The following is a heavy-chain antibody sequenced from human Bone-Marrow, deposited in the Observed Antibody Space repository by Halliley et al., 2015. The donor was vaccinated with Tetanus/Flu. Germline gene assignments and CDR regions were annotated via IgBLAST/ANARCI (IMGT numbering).Heavy chain of an antibody. V-gene: IGHV4-39*01. Sequence: TLSLTCSVSGGPIRTTSYYWGWIRQPPGKGLEWIGSIYYTGNTYYNPSLKSRVTISADTSKNQFFLKLNSVTAAGTAVYYCVRPDYVDYLGYYYGMDVWGQGTTVTVSS. D-gene: IGHD3-16*01. CDR2: IYYTGNT. CDR3: VRPDYVDYLGYYYGMDV. J-gene: IGHJ6*02. CDR1: GGPIRTTSYY.